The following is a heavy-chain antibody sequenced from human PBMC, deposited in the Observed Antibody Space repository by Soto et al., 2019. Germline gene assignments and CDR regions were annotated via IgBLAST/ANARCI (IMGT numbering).Heavy chain of an antibody. CDR3: ATIAVPPAFDI. Sequence: GGSLRLSCAASGFTFSSYAMHWVRQAPGKGLEWVAVISYDGSNKYYADSVKGRFTISRDNSKNTLYLQMNSLRAEDTAVYYCATIAVPPAFDIWGQGTMVTVSS. D-gene: IGHD6-19*01. CDR1: GFTFSSYA. V-gene: IGHV3-30-3*01. CDR2: ISYDGSNK. J-gene: IGHJ3*02.